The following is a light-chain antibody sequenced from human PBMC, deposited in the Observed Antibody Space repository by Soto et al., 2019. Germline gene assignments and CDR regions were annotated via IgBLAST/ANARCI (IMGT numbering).Light chain of an antibody. CDR2: GAS. CDR3: QRYGSSPPFT. J-gene: IGKJ2*01. CDR1: QRVSSSY. V-gene: IGKV3-20*01. Sequence: EIVLTQSPGTLSLSPGERATLSCRASQRVSSSYLAWYQQKPGQAPRLLIYGASTRATGIPDRFSGSGSGTDLTLTISRLEPEAFAVYFCQRYGSSPPFTFGQGTKVEI.